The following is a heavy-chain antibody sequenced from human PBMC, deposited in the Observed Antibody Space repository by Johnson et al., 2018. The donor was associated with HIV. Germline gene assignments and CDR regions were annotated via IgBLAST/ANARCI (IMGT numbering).Heavy chain of an antibody. CDR3: ARDLQGRDAFDI. CDR1: YY. V-gene: IGHV3-11*04. CDR2: ISSSGSTI. Sequence: YYMSWIRQAPGKGLEWVSYISSSGSTIYYADSVKGRFTISRDNAKNSLYLQMNSLRAEDTAVYYCARDLQGRDAFDIWGQGTMVTVSS. J-gene: IGHJ3*02.